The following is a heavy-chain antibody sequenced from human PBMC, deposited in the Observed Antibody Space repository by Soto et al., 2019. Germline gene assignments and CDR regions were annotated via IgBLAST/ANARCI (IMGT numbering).Heavy chain of an antibody. CDR2: IYYSGST. CDR1: GGSISSYY. CDR3: ARHWWFDP. Sequence: PSETLSLTCTVSGGSISSYYWSWIRQPPGKGLEWIGYIYYSGSTNYNPSLKSRVTISVDTSKNQFSLKLSSVTAADTAVYYCARHWWFDPWGRGTLVTVSS. J-gene: IGHJ5*02. V-gene: IGHV4-59*08.